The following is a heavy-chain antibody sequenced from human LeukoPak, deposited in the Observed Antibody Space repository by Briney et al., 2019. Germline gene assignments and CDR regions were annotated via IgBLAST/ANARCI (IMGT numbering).Heavy chain of an antibody. CDR2: IKEDGSES. J-gene: IGHJ6*02. Sequence: GGSLRLSCAASGFTFSSYAMHWVRQAPGKGLEWVANIKEDGSESHYVDSVKGRFTISRDNAKNSLYLQMNSLRAEDTAMYFCAKAGLLWFGESWMDVWGQGTTVTVSS. CDR1: GFTFSSYA. CDR3: AKAGLLWFGESWMDV. V-gene: IGHV3-7*01. D-gene: IGHD3-10*01.